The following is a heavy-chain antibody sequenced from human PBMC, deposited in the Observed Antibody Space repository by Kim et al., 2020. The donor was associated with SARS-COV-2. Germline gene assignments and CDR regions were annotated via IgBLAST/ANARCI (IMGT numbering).Heavy chain of an antibody. CDR1: GFTFSSYS. J-gene: IGHJ6*02. D-gene: IGHD2-15*01. CDR3: ARDKISGDQSSIVVVVAATRSYGMDV. Sequence: GSLRLSCAASGFTFSSYSMNWVRQAPGKGLEWVSSISSSSSYIYYADSVKGRFTISRDNAKNSLYLQMNSLRAEDTAVYYCARDKISGDQSSIVVVVAATRSYGMDVWGQGTTVTVSS. CDR2: ISSSSSYI. V-gene: IGHV3-21*01.